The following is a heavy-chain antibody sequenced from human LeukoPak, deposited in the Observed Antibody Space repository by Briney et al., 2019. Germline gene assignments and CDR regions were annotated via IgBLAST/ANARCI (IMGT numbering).Heavy chain of an antibody. V-gene: IGHV3-49*04. Sequence: GGSLRLSCITSGFNFGDYGMSWVRQAPGKGLEWVSFIRSKAYGGTPEYAASVKGRFTISRDDSKSIAYLQMDSLKTEDTALYYCARRGTWSGSIALDYWGQGALVTVSS. CDR1: GFNFGDYG. CDR3: ARRGTWSGSIALDY. CDR2: IRSKAYGGTP. D-gene: IGHD3-10*01. J-gene: IGHJ4*02.